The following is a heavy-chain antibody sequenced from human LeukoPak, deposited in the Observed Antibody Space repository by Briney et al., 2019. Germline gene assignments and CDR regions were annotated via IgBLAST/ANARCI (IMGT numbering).Heavy chain of an antibody. CDR1: GGSISNGSYY. CDR2: IYTSGST. Sequence: PSQTLSLTCTVSGGSISNGSYYWSWIRQPAGKGLEWIGRIYTSGSTNYNPSLKSRVTISVDTSKNQFSLKLSSVTAADTAVYYCARDHCSGGSCYRDYYYYYMDVWGKGTTVTVSS. CDR3: ARDHCSGGSCYRDYYYYYMDV. J-gene: IGHJ6*03. D-gene: IGHD2-15*01. V-gene: IGHV4-61*02.